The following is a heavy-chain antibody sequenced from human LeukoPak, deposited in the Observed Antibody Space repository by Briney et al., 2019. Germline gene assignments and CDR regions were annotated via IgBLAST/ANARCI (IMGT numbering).Heavy chain of an antibody. V-gene: IGHV3-21*01. Sequence: GGSLRLSCVASGFTFSLYNMNWVRQAPGKGLEWVSSISGSDNYIFYADSVKGRFTISRDNAKNSLFLQMDSLRAEDTAVYYCARDEGLPAEYFQHWGQGTPVTVSS. CDR1: GFTFSLYN. D-gene: IGHD4-11*01. CDR3: ARDEGLPAEYFQH. J-gene: IGHJ1*01. CDR2: ISGSDNYI.